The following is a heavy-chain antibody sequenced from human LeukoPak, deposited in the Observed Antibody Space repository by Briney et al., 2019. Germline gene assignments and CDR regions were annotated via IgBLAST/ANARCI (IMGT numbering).Heavy chain of an antibody. CDR1: GGSISSYY. CDR3: ARVIAAAGTDY. CDR2: IYYSGST. Sequence: ASETLSLTCTVSGGSISSYYWSWIRQPPGKGLEWIGYIYYSGSTNYNPSLKSRVTISVDTSKNQFSLKLSSVTAADTAVYYCARVIAAAGTDYWGQGTLVTVSS. V-gene: IGHV4-59*08. J-gene: IGHJ4*02. D-gene: IGHD6-13*01.